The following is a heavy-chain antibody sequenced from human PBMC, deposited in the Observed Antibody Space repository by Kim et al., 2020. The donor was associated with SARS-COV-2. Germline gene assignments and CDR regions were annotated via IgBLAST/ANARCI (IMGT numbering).Heavy chain of an antibody. CDR2: ISCNSGSI. Sequence: GGSLRLSCAASGFTFDDYAMHWVRQAPGKGLECVSGISCNSGSICYADSVKGRFTISRDNTKNTLYLQMNSLRAEDTAVYYCAKDKSGDPHACDIWGQGTMVTVSS. D-gene: IGHD7-27*01. CDR1: GFTFDDYA. J-gene: IGHJ3*02. V-gene: IGHV3-9*01. CDR3: AKDKSGDPHACDI.